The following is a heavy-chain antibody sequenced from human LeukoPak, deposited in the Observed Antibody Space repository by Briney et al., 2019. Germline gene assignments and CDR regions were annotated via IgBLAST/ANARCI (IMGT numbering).Heavy chain of an antibody. CDR2: IYSTTTYI. D-gene: IGHD3-10*01. J-gene: IGHJ4*02. CDR3: ARDRGELQSLQVPY. Sequence: GGSLRLSCAASGFTFSSFSMNWVRQAPGKGLEWVSSIYSTTTYIYYADSVKGRFTIPRDNAKNSLYLQMNSLRAEDTAVYYCARDRGELQSLQVPYWGQGTLVTVSS. V-gene: IGHV3-21*01. CDR1: GFTFSSFS.